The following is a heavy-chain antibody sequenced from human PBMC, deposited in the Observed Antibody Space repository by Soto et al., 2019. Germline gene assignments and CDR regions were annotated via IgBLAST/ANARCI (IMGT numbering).Heavy chain of an antibody. CDR3: TAGVAGY. J-gene: IGHJ4*02. CDR2: IRSEAYGGTT. V-gene: IGHV3-49*03. D-gene: IGHD6-19*01. Sequence: GGSLRLSCTASGFTFGDYAMSWFRRAPGKGLEWVGFIRSEAYGGTTEYAASVKGRFTISRDDSKSIAYLQMNSLKTEDTAVYYCTAGVAGYWGQGTLVTVSS. CDR1: GFTFGDYA.